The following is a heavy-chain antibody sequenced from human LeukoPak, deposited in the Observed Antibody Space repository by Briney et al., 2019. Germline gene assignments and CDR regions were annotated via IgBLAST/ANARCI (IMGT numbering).Heavy chain of an antibody. J-gene: IGHJ4*02. Sequence: GGSLRLSCAVSGLTFSTYAMHWVRQAPGKGLEWMAVISYDGNKKYYADSVKGRFTISRDNFNNVLYLQMNSLRPDDTAIYFCARQEARNYYYEGLDYWARETWSPSPQ. D-gene: IGHD3-22*01. CDR3: ARQEARNYYYEGLDY. CDR2: ISYDGNKK. V-gene: IGHV3-30*04. CDR1: GLTFSTYA.